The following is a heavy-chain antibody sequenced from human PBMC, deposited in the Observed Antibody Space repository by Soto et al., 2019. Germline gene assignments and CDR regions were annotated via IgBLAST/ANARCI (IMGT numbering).Heavy chain of an antibody. CDR1: GCSLSTSGMC. D-gene: IGHD3-22*01. CDR2: IDWDDDK. Sequence: SGTTLVNPTHTLTLTCTFSGCSLSTSGMCVSWIRQPPGKALEWLALIDWDDDKYYSTSLKTRLTISKDTSKNQVVLTMTNMDPVDTATYYCARIPYYYDSSGYRPYYYYYGMDVWGQGTTVTVSS. V-gene: IGHV2-70*01. J-gene: IGHJ6*02. CDR3: ARIPYYYDSSGYRPYYYYYGMDV.